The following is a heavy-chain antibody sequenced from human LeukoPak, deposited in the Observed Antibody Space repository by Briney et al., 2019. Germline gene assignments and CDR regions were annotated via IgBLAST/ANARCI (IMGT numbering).Heavy chain of an antibody. J-gene: IGHJ4*02. CDR1: GGSISSSSYY. CDR2: IYHSGST. D-gene: IGHD6-19*01. CDR3: VVGYSSGWYPYY. Sequence: SETLSLTCTVSGGSISSSSYYWGWIRQPPGKGQEWIGEIYHSGSTNYNPSLKSRVTISVDKSKNQFSLKLSSVTAADTAMYYCVVGYSSGWYPYYWGQGTLVTVSS. V-gene: IGHV4-39*07.